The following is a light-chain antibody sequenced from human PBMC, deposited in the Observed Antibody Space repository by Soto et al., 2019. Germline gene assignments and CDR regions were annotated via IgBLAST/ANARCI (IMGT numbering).Light chain of an antibody. CDR1: GSNIGSNS. CDR3: GTWESYLSVGV. Sequence: QSVLTQPPSVSAAPGQTVTISCSGSGSNIGSNSVSWYQQVPGTAPKLLLYDNNKRPSGIPDRFFGSKSGTSATLGIAGLQTADEADYYCGTWESYLSVGVFGGGNKVTVL. CDR2: DNN. J-gene: IGLJ3*02. V-gene: IGLV1-51*01.